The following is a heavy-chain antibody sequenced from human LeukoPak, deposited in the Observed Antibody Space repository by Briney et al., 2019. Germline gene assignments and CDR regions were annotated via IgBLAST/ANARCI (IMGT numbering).Heavy chain of an antibody. J-gene: IGHJ4*02. CDR3: ARERRAQDYFDY. CDR2: IYTSGST. Sequence: SETLSLTCTVSGGFISSYYWSWIRQPAGKGLEWIGRIYTSGSTNYNPSLKSRVTMSVDTSKNQFSLKLSSVTAADTAVYYCARERRAQDYFDYWGQGTLVTVSS. CDR1: GGFISSYY. V-gene: IGHV4-4*07.